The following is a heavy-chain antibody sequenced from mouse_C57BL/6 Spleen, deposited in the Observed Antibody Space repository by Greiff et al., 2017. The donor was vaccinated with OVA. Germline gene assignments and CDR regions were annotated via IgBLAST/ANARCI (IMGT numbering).Heavy chain of an antibody. D-gene: IGHD1-1*01. J-gene: IGHJ2*01. CDR1: GYTFTSYW. CDR3: ARSNYYGSRSFDY. CDR2: IDPSDSYT. Sequence: VQLQQPGAELVKPGASVKLSCKASGYTFTSYWMQWVKQRPGQGLEWIGEIDPSDSYTNYNQKFKGKATLTVDTSSSTAYMQLSSLTSEDSAVYYCARSNYYGSRSFDYWGQGTTLTVSS. V-gene: IGHV1-50*01.